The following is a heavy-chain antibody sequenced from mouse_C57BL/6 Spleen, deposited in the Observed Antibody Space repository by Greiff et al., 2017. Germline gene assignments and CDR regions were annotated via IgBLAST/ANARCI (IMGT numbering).Heavy chain of an antibody. CDR1: GFTFTDYY. D-gene: IGHD1-1*01. CDR3: ARYIPSSYGYFDV. CDR2: IRNKANGYTT. Sequence: EVMLVESGGGLVQPGGSLSLSCAASGFTFTDYYMSWVRQPPGKALEWLGFIRNKANGYTTEHSASVKGRFTISRDTSQSILYLQMNALRAEDSATYYCARYIPSSYGYFDVCGTGTTVTVSS. V-gene: IGHV7-3*01. J-gene: IGHJ1*03.